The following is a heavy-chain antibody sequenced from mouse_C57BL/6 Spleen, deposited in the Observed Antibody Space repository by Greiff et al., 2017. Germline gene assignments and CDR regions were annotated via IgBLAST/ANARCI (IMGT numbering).Heavy chain of an antibody. Sequence: EVKLMESGGGLVQPGGSLKLSCAASGFTFSDYYMYWVRQTPEKRLEWVAYISNGGGSTYYPDTVKGRFTISRANAKNTLYLQMSRLKSDDTARYYCASGNFYFDYWGQGTTLTVSS. CDR1: GFTFSDYY. J-gene: IGHJ2*01. D-gene: IGHD2-1*01. CDR2: ISNGGGST. CDR3: ASGNFYFDY. V-gene: IGHV5-12*01.